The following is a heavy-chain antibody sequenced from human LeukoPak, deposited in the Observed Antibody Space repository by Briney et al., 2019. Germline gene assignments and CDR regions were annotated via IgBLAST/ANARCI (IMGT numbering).Heavy chain of an antibody. D-gene: IGHD3-22*01. V-gene: IGHV4-31*03. Sequence: PLQTLSLTCTVSGASFSSGDQYWNWIRQSPGKGLEWIGSLHPSGNLYNNPSLESRVTMSVDTSKNQFSLNLNSVTAADTAVYFCSRGLDSRKLGYWGQGTLVTVSS. J-gene: IGHJ4*02. CDR2: LHPSGNL. CDR1: GASFSSGDQY. CDR3: SRGLDSRKLGY.